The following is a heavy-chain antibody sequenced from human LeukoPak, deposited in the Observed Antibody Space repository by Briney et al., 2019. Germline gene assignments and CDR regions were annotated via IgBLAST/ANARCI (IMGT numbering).Heavy chain of an antibody. J-gene: IGHJ4*02. CDR2: ISAYNGNT. V-gene: IGHV1-18*01. D-gene: IGHD2-15*01. Sequence: ASVKVSCTASGYTFNSYTMNWVRQAPGQGLEWMGWISAYNGNTNYAQKLQGRVTMTTDTSTSTAYMELRSLRSDDTAVYYCARVPRYCSGGSCYKYYFDYWGQGTLVTVSS. CDR1: GYTFNSYT. CDR3: ARVPRYCSGGSCYKYYFDY.